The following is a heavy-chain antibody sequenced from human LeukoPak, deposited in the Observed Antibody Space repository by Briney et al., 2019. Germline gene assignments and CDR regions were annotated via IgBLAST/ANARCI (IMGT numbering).Heavy chain of an antibody. CDR1: GGSLSSYY. CDR3: ARDGISGSGSRIWWYFDY. Sequence: PSETLSLTCTVSGGSLSSYYWSWIRQPPGKGLEWIGYIYYSGSTNYNPSLKSRVTISVDTSKNQFSLKLSSVTAADTAVYYCARDGISGSGSRIWWYFDYWGQGTLVTVSS. D-gene: IGHD3-10*01. CDR2: IYYSGST. J-gene: IGHJ4*02. V-gene: IGHV4-59*01.